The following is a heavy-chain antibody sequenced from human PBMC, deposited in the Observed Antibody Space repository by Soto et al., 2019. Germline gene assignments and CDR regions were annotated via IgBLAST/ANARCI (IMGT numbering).Heavy chain of an antibody. CDR2: IYYSGST. V-gene: IGHV4-59*01. Sequence: NPSETLSLTCTVSGGSISSYYWSWIRQPPGKGLEWIGYIYYSGSTNYNPSLKSRVTISVDTSKNQFSLKLSSVTAADTAVYYCARAGIAALPRYYYYYMDVWGKGTTVTVSS. J-gene: IGHJ6*03. D-gene: IGHD6-6*01. CDR1: GGSISSYY. CDR3: ARAGIAALPRYYYYYMDV.